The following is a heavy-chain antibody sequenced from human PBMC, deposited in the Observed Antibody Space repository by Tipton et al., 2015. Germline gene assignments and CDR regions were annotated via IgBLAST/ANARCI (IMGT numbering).Heavy chain of an antibody. J-gene: IGHJ4*02. Sequence: TLSLTCTVSGGSISSYYLSWIRQPPGKGLEWIGYIYYSGSTKYNPSLKSRVTISIDASKNQFSLELSSVTAADTAAYYCASSGSYYNPFDFWGQGTLVTVSS. CDR3: ASSGSYYNPFDF. D-gene: IGHD3-10*01. CDR2: IYYSGST. CDR1: GGSISSYY. V-gene: IGHV4-59*07.